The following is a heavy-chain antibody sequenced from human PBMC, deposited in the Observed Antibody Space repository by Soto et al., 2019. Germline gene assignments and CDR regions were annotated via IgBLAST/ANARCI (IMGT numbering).Heavy chain of an antibody. Sequence: GESLKISCKGSGYSFTSYWIGWVRQMPGKGLEWMGIIYPGDSDTRYSPSFQGQVTISADKSISTAYLQWSSLKASGTAMYYCARPIVTYYYDSSGYYDAFDIWGQGTMVTV. CDR1: GYSFTSYW. V-gene: IGHV5-51*01. CDR3: ARPIVTYYYDSSGYYDAFDI. D-gene: IGHD3-22*01. J-gene: IGHJ3*02. CDR2: IYPGDSDT.